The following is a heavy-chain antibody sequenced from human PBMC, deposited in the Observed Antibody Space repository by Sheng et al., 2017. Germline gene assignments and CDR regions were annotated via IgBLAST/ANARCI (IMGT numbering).Heavy chain of an antibody. CDR3: ARDVTIFVGSFANYYFDY. Sequence: EVQLVESGGGLVQPEGSLRLSCAASGFTFSSYEMNWVRQAPGKGLEWVSYISSSGSTIYYADSVKGRFTISRDNAKNSLYLQMNSLRAEDTAVYYCARDVTIFVGSFANYYFDYWGQGTLVTVSS. CDR2: ISSSGSTI. CDR1: GFTFSSYE. J-gene: IGHJ4*02. D-gene: IGHD3-3*01. V-gene: IGHV3-48*03.